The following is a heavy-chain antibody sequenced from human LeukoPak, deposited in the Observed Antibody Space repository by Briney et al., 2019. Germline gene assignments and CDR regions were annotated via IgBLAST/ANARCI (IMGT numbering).Heavy chain of an antibody. J-gene: IGHJ4*02. D-gene: IGHD3-22*01. V-gene: IGHV3-49*04. CDR2: IRCKAYGGTS. CDR1: GFTFGDYA. CDR3: TRGRRYYYDSSGYYYVPSFAY. Sequence: PGGSLRLSCTASGFTFGDYAMSWVRQAPGKGREGGGFIRCKAYGGTSEYAASVKGRFTISRDDSKSIAYLQMNSLKPEDTAVYYCTRGRRYYYDSSGYYYVPSFAYWGQPTLVTASS.